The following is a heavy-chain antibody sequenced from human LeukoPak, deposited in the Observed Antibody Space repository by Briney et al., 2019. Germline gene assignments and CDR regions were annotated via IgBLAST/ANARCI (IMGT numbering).Heavy chain of an antibody. CDR1: GGSISSYY. D-gene: IGHD3-22*01. V-gene: IGHV4-4*07. CDR3: ARESKSYDGSGFYHDY. J-gene: IGHJ4*02. CDR2: IYTSGST. Sequence: PSETLSLTCTVSGGSISSYYWSWIRQPPGKGLEWIGRIYTSGSTDYNPSLRSRVTMSVDTSRNQFSLKLTSVTAADTAVYYCARESKSYDGSGFYHDYWGQGTLVAVSS.